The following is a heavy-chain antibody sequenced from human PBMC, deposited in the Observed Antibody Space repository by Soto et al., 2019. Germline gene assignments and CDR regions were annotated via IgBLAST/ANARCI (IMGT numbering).Heavy chain of an antibody. CDR3: ARGDATKIVVTTYYAMDV. CDR2: IIPVFGTA. Sequence: QVQLVQSGAEVKKPGSSVKVCCKASGGSLSNYGISWVRQAPGQGLEWMGGIIPVFGTANYAQKVQGRVTSTADESTNIVYMDVTSLRSEDTAVYYCARGDATKIVVTTYYAMDVWGQGTTVTVSS. J-gene: IGHJ6*02. D-gene: IGHD4-17*01. V-gene: IGHV1-69*12. CDR1: GGSLSNYG.